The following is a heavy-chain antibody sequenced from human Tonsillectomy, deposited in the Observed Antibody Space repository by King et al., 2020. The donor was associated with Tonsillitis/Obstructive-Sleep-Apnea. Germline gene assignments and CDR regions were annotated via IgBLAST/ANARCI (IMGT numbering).Heavy chain of an antibody. CDR2: IYYSGST. CDR3: ARDMVLEAGGDAFDI. D-gene: IGHD2-8*01. V-gene: IGHV4-59*01. Sequence: LQLQESGPGLVKPSETLSLTCTVSGGSIGSYYWSWIRQPPGKGLDWIGYIYYSGSTNYNPSLKSRVTISVDTSKNQFSLKLSSVTAADTAVYYCARDMVLEAGGDAFDIWGQGTMVTVSS. CDR1: GGSIGSYY. J-gene: IGHJ3*02.